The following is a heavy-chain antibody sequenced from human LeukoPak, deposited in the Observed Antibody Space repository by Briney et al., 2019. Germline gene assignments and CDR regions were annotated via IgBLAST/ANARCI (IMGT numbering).Heavy chain of an antibody. Sequence: GSSVKVSCKASGGAFSSYAISWVRQAPGQGLEWMGGIIPIFGTANYAQKFQGRVTITTDESTSTAYMELSSLRSEDTAVYYCARGYCSSTSCYRSDYYYYYYYMDVWGKGTTVTVSS. CDR2: IIPIFGTA. V-gene: IGHV1-69*05. CDR1: GGAFSSYA. D-gene: IGHD2-2*01. J-gene: IGHJ6*03. CDR3: ARGYCSSTSCYRSDYYYYYYYMDV.